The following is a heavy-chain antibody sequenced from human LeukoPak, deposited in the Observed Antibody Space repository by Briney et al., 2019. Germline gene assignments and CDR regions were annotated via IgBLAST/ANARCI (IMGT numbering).Heavy chain of an antibody. CDR3: ARGTSTYDSSGYYHYPFDY. V-gene: IGHV4-34*01. CDR1: GGSFSGYY. J-gene: IGHJ4*02. Sequence: SETLSLTCAAYGGSFSGYYWSWIRQPPGKGLEWIGEINHSGSTNYNPSLKSRVTISVDTSKNQFSPKLSSVTAADTAVYYCARGTSTYDSSGYYHYPFDYWGQGTLVTVSS. D-gene: IGHD3-22*01. CDR2: INHSGST.